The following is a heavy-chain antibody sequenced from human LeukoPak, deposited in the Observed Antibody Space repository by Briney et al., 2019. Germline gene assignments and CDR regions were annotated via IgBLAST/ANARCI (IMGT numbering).Heavy chain of an antibody. V-gene: IGHV1-69*05. Sequence: ASVKVSCKASGGTFSSYAISWVRQAPGQGLEWMGGIIPIFGTANYAQKFQGRVTMTRDTSINTAYMELSRLRSDDTAVYYCARDKQLDWAHYYYYYMDVWGKGTTVTVSS. CDR3: ARDKQLDWAHYYYYYMDV. D-gene: IGHD1-1*01. J-gene: IGHJ6*03. CDR1: GGTFSSYA. CDR2: IIPIFGTA.